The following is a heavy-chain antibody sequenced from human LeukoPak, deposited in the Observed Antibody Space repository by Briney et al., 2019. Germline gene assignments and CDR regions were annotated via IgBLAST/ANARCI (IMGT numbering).Heavy chain of an antibody. CDR3: ARAHGGSGYYLPLDY. CDR1: GFTFSSYW. D-gene: IGHD3-22*01. J-gene: IGHJ4*02. Sequence: GGSLRLSCAASGFTFSSYWMHWVRQAPGKGLVWVSRINSDGSSTSYADSVKGRFTISRDNAKNTLYLQMNSLRAEDTAVYYCARAHGGSGYYLPLDYWGQGTLVTVSS. CDR2: INSDGSST. V-gene: IGHV3-74*01.